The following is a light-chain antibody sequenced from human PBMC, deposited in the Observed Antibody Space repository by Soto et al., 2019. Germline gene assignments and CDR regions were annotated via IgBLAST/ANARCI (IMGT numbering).Light chain of an antibody. J-gene: IGKJ1*01. V-gene: IGKV3-20*01. CDR2: GAS. CDR1: QSVSSSY. CDR3: QQYGSSPQT. Sequence: EIVLTQSPGTLSLSPGERATLSCMASQSVSSSYLAWYQQNPGQAPRLLIYGASSRATGIPDRFSGSGSGTDFTLTISRLEPEDFAVYYCQQYGSSPQTFGQGTKVDIK.